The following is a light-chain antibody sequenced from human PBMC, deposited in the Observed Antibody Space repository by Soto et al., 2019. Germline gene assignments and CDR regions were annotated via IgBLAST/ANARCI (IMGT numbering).Light chain of an antibody. J-gene: IGLJ1*01. V-gene: IGLV2-14*03. CDR2: DVS. CDR3: CSYTTISTYF. Sequence: QSALTQPASVSGSPGQSIAISCTGTSSDFGGYNYFSWYQQQPGKAPKLMIYDVSNRPSGVSNRFSGSKSGNTASLTISGLQAEDEADYYCCSYTTISTYFFGTGTKVTVL. CDR1: SSDFGGYNY.